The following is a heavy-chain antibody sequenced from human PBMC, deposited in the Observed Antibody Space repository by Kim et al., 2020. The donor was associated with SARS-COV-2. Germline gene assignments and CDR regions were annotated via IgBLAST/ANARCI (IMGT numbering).Heavy chain of an antibody. D-gene: IGHD6-13*01. V-gene: IGHV3-15*01. J-gene: IGHJ3*02. CDR3: TTDLSIAAARGYDAFDI. Sequence: VKGRFTISRDDSKNTLYLQMNSLKTEDTAVYYCTTDLSIAAARGYDAFDIWGQGTMVTVSS.